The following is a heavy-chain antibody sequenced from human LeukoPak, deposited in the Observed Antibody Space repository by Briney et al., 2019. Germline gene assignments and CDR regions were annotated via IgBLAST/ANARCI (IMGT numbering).Heavy chain of an antibody. J-gene: IGHJ3*02. Sequence: SETLSLTCTVSGGSISSSSYYWGWIRQPPGKGLEWIGSIYYSGSTNYNPSLKSRVTISVDTSKNQFSLKLSSVTAADTAVYYCARGRGYYDSSGYDDAFDIWGQGTMVTVSS. CDR1: GGSISSSSYY. CDR3: ARGRGYYDSSGYDDAFDI. D-gene: IGHD3-22*01. CDR2: IYYSGST. V-gene: IGHV4-39*07.